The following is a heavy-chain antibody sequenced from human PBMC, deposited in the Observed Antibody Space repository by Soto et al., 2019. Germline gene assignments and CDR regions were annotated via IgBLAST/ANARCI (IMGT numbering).Heavy chain of an antibody. J-gene: IGHJ3*02. D-gene: IGHD3-3*02. CDR1: GFPFSTYG. Sequence: EVQLVESGGGLVQPGGSLRLSCAASGFPFSTYGMTWVRQAPGKGLEWVANIKEDGTEKYYVDSVKGRFTISRDNAENSLYLQTHSLRAEDTAVYYCARHHIFAEGAFDIWGQGTMVTVSS. CDR2: IKEDGTEK. V-gene: IGHV3-7*01. CDR3: ARHHIFAEGAFDI.